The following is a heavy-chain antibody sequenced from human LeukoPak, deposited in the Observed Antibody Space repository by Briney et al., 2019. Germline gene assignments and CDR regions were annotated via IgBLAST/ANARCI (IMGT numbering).Heavy chain of an antibody. CDR1: GFTFSSYA. D-gene: IGHD2-15*01. CDR2: ISGSGGST. V-gene: IGHV3-23*01. Sequence: GGSLRLSCAASGFTFSSYAMGWVRQAPGKGLEWVSAISGSGGSTYYADSVKGRFTISRDNSKNTLYLQMNSLRAEDTAVYYCAKVWYCSGGSCDEYWGQGTLVTVSS. CDR3: AKVWYCSGGSCDEY. J-gene: IGHJ4*02.